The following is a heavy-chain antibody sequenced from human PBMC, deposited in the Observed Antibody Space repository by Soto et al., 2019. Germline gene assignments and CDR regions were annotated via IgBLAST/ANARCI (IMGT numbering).Heavy chain of an antibody. CDR3: ARDKITVIFDY. CDR1: GGSFSGYY. D-gene: IGHD3-10*01. CDR2: INHSAST. J-gene: IGHJ4*02. V-gene: IGHV4-34*01. Sequence: QVQLQQWGAGLLKPSETLSLTCAVYGGSFSGYYWTWIRQPPGTGLEWIGEINHSASTTYNPSLKSRVTISVDTSKNQFQLKLTSVTAADTAVYYCARDKITVIFDYWGQGTLVTVSS.